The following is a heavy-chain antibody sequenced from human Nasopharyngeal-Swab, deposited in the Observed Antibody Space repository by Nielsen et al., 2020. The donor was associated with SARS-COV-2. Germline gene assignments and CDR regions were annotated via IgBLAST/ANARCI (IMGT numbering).Heavy chain of an antibody. D-gene: IGHD4-11*01. J-gene: IGHJ3*02. CDR2: ISSNGGST. V-gene: IGHV3-64*01. CDR1: GFTFSSYA. CDR3: ARTRRAIVTTGAFDI. Sequence: GGSLRLSCAASGFTFSSYAMHWVRQAPGKGLEYVSAISSNGGSTYYANSVKGRFTISRDNSKNTLYLQMGSLRAEDMAVYYCARTRRAIVTTGAFDIWGQGTMVTVSS.